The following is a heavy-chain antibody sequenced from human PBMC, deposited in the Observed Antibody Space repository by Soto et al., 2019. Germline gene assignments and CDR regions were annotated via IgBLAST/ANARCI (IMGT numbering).Heavy chain of an antibody. D-gene: IGHD3-22*01. V-gene: IGHV4-59*08. CDR2: IYYSGTT. CDR3: ATYDSSGLAF. CDR1: RGYISSYY. J-gene: IGHJ4*02. Sequence: SETLSLTCTVSRGYISSYYLNWIRQPPGKGLEWIGYIYYSGTTYYNPSLKSRLTISIDTSKKQFSLRLTSVTAADTAVYYCATYDSSGLAFWGQGILVTVSS.